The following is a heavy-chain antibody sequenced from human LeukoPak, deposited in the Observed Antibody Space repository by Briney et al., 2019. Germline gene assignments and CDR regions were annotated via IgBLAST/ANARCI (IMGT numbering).Heavy chain of an antibody. CDR1: GFALDDYA. CDR2: ITWNSGIK. D-gene: IGHD5-18*01. CDR3: AKVRGYAYGYFDS. J-gene: IGHJ4*02. Sequence: GGSLRLSCAASGFALDDYAMYWVRQAPGKGLEWVSGITWNSGIKDYADSVKGRFTISRDNAKNSLYLQMNSLRVEDTALYYCAKVRGYAYGYFDSWGQGTLVTVSS. V-gene: IGHV3-9*01.